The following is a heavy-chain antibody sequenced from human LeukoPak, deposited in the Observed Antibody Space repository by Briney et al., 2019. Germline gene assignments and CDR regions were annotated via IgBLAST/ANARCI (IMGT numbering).Heavy chain of an antibody. CDR2: ISGSGGTI. V-gene: IGHV3-48*03. D-gene: IGHD1-20*01. Sequence: GGSVRLSCAAYGFILSGFEVNWVPPAPGKGLEYLSYISGSGGTIYYADSVKGRFTISRDNSKNTLYLQMNSLRAEDTAVYYCAKGTSYNWNDGWFDPWGNGILVTVSS. CDR1: GFILSGFE. J-gene: IGHJ5*02. CDR3: AKGTSYNWNDGWFDP.